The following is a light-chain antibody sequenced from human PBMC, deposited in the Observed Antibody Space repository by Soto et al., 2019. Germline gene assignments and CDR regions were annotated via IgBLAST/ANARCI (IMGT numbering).Light chain of an antibody. J-gene: IGLJ1*01. CDR2: EVT. CDR3: SSDAGNYNYV. CDR1: SSDVGGYDH. V-gene: IGLV2-8*01. Sequence: QFALTQPPSASGSPGQSVTIPCTGTSSDVGGYDHVSWYQQHPGKAPKLMIYEVTKRPAGVPDRFSGSKSGNTASLTVSGLQAEDEADYFCSSDAGNYNYVFGTGTKVTVL.